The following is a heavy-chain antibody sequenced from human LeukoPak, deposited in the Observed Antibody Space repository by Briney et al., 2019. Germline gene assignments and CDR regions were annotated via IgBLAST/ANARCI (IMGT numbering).Heavy chain of an antibody. D-gene: IGHD3-22*01. CDR2: ITAGGANT. J-gene: IGHJ4*02. CDR3: AKDKWGNFDNTGYYNY. Sequence: GGSLRLSCAASGFTFSTYTMNWVRQAPGKGLEWLSTITAGGANTYYADSVKGRFTISRDNSKNTLYLQMNSLTADDTAVYYCAKDKWGNFDNTGYYNYWGQGTLVTVSS. V-gene: IGHV3-23*01. CDR1: GFTFSTYT.